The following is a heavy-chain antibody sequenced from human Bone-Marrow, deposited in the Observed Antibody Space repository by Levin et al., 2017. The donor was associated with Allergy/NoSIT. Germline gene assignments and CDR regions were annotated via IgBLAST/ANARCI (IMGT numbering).Heavy chain of an antibody. CDR1: GFTLSSYS. CDR3: ARDQDYHDTSGYYWGAFDI. Sequence: GESLKISCAASGFTLSSYSMNWVRQAPGKGLEWVSYISSSSSTIYYADSVKGRFTISRDNAKNSLYLQMNSLRDEDTAVYYCARDQDYHDTSGYYWGAFDIWGQGTMVTVSS. D-gene: IGHD3-22*01. J-gene: IGHJ3*02. CDR2: ISSSSSTI. V-gene: IGHV3-48*02.